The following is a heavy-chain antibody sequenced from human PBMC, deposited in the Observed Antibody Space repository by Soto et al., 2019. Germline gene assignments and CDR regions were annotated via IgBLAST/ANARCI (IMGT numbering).Heavy chain of an antibody. CDR2: MNPNSGNT. V-gene: IGHV1-8*01. J-gene: IGHJ4*02. CDR3: ARETSGSYRLDY. Sequence: QVQLVQSGAEVKKPGASVKVSCKASGYTFTSYDINWVRQATGQGLEWMGWMNPNSGNTGYAQKFQGRVTRARNNSISTAYMELSSLRSEDTAVYYCARETSGSYRLDYWGQGTLVTVSS. CDR1: GYTFTSYD. D-gene: IGHD1-26*01.